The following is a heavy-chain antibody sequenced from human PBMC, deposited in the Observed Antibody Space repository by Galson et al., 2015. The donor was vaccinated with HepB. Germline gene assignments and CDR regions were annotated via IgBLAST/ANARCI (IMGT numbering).Heavy chain of an antibody. V-gene: IGHV1-3*01. J-gene: IGHJ5*02. CDR1: GFTLSTYA. D-gene: IGHD1-20*01. Sequence: SVKVSCKASGFTLSTYAMHWVRQAPGQRLEWMGWINAGNGNTKYSQKFQGRVTITRDTSASTVYMEVSSLRSEDTAVYYCARDTDNWNDDWFDPWGQGTLVTVSS. CDR3: ARDTDNWNDDWFDP. CDR2: INAGNGNT.